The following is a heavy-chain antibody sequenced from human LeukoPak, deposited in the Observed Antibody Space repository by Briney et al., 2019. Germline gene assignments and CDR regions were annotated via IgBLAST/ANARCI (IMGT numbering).Heavy chain of an antibody. CDR1: GGSFSGYY. V-gene: IGHV4-34*01. CDR2: INHSGST. D-gene: IGHD2-2*01. J-gene: IGHJ4*02. Sequence: PSGTLSLTCAVYGGSFSGYYWSWIRQPPGKGLEWIGEINHSGSTNYNPSLKSRVTISVDTSKNQFSLKLSSVTAADTAVYYCARRYCSSTSCYFDYWGQGTLVTVSS. CDR3: ARRYCSSTSCYFDY.